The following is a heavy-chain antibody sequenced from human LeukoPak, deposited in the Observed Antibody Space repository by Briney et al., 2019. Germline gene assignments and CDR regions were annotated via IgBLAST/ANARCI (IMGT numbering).Heavy chain of an antibody. Sequence: SVKVSCKASTDTFNNYGIVWVRQAPGQGLEWMGGIVPVFETIDYAQKFQGRVTLSADDSTTTAYMELNSLRSEDTAVYYCARSWAVQDTFYYFDDWGQGTLVTVSS. D-gene: IGHD2/OR15-2a*01. V-gene: IGHV1-69*13. J-gene: IGHJ4*02. CDR1: TDTFNNYG. CDR2: IVPVFETI. CDR3: ARSWAVQDTFYYFDD.